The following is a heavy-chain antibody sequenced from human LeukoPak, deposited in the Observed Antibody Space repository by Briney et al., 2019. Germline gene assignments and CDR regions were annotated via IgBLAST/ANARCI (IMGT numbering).Heavy chain of an antibody. CDR2: IIPIFGTA. D-gene: IGHD6-13*01. CDR3: ARDSRGRGIAAAGTPMDYCYYYYMDV. Sequence: GASVKVSCKASGYTFTSYDISWVRQAPGQGLEWMGGIIPIFGTANYAQKFQGRVTITADESTSTAYMELSSLRSEDTAVYYCARDSRGRGIAAAGTPMDYCYYYYMDVWGKGTTVTVSS. CDR1: GYTFTSYD. V-gene: IGHV1-69*13. J-gene: IGHJ6*03.